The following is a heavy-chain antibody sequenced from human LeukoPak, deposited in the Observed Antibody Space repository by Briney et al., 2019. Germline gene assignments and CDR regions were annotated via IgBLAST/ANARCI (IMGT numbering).Heavy chain of an antibody. V-gene: IGHV1-2*06. Sequence: ASVTVSCTASGYTFTGYYMHWVRQAPGQGLEWMGRINPNSGGTNYAQKLQGRVTMTRDTSISTAYMELSRLRSDDTAVYYCARACSSTSCPLDYWGQGTLVTVSS. CDR3: ARACSSTSCPLDY. CDR2: INPNSGGT. CDR1: GYTFTGYY. D-gene: IGHD2-2*01. J-gene: IGHJ4*02.